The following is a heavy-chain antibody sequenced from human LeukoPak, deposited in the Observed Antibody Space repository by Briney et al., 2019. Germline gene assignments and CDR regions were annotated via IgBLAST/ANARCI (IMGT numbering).Heavy chain of an antibody. CDR1: GGSISGYH. J-gene: IGHJ5*02. V-gene: IGHV4-59*08. CDR3: ARKTYCSGGRCYGENWFDP. D-gene: IGHD2-15*01. CDR2: VYYTGIA. Sequence: SETLSLTCTVTGGSISGYHWNWIRQSPGKGLEWIANVYYTGIADYNPSLKSRVTTSVDTSKNEISLILSSVTAADTAVYYCARKTYCSGGRCYGENWFDPWGQGTLVTVSS.